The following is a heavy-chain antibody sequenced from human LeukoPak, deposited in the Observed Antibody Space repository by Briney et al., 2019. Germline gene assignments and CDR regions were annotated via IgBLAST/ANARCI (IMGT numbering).Heavy chain of an antibody. CDR2: IYPVDSNT. D-gene: IGHD3-22*01. V-gene: IGHV5-51*01. J-gene: IGHJ4*02. CDR3: ARHTSPDGGQYYYDSSGYYNAIMD. Sequence: LKISCKGSGYSFTSYWSGWWRQMPEKGLKWVGIIYPVDSNTRYSPSYQGQVTISLDRSISTAYLQWSTLKASATAMYYCARHTSPDGGQYYYDSSGYYNAIMDWGQGTLVTVSS. CDR1: GYSFTSYW.